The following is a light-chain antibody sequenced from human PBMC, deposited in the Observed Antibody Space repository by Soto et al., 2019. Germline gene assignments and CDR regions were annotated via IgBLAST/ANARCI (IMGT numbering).Light chain of an antibody. CDR3: QQYNNWPLT. J-gene: IGKJ4*01. CDR2: GAS. Sequence: EVVMTQSPATLSVSPGERATLSCRASQSVSSLLAWYQQKPGQAPRLLIYGASTRATGIPDRFSASGSGTEFALTLSSLQSGDFVVYYCQQYNNWPLTFVGGTKVEIK. CDR1: QSVSSL. V-gene: IGKV3-15*01.